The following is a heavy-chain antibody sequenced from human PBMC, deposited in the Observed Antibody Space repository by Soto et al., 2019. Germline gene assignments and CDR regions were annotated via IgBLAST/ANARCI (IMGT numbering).Heavy chain of an antibody. CDR1: GITISSYE. V-gene: IGHV3-48*03. CDR2: INDVGTTI. D-gene: IGHD2-2*02. Sequence: GGSLRLSCVDSGITISSYEMNWVRQAPGKGLEWVSYINDVGTTIYYADSVKGRFTISRDNAQNALYLQMSSLRAEDTAVYYCVRGLCTSTICYRQYYALDVWGQGTTVTVSS. CDR3: VRGLCTSTICYRQYYALDV. J-gene: IGHJ6*02.